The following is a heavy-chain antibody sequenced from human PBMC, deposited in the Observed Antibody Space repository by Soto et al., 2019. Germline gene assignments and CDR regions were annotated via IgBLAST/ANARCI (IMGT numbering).Heavy chain of an antibody. V-gene: IGHV1-3*01. D-gene: IGHD3-16*01. CDR1: GYTFTSYA. CDR2: INAGNGNT. J-gene: IGHJ4*02. CDR3: GNALGLYYFDY. Sequence: ASVKVSCKASGYTFTSYAMHWVRQAPGQRLEWMGWINAGNGNTKYSQKFQGRVTITRDTSASTAYMELSSLRSEDTAVYYCGNALGLYYFDYWGQGTLVTVSS.